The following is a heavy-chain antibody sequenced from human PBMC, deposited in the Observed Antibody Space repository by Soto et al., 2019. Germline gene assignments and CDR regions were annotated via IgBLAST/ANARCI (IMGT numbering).Heavy chain of an antibody. CDR3: AKGFARCSGGSCYSFDYYYYYMDV. Sequence: GGSLRLSCAASGFTFSSYAMSWVRQAPGKGLEWVSAISGSGGSTYYADSVKGRFTISRDNSKNTLYLQMNSLRAEDTAVYYCAKGFARCSGGSCYSFDYYYYYMDVWGKGTTVTVSS. J-gene: IGHJ6*03. V-gene: IGHV3-23*01. CDR1: GFTFSSYA. CDR2: ISGSGGST. D-gene: IGHD2-15*01.